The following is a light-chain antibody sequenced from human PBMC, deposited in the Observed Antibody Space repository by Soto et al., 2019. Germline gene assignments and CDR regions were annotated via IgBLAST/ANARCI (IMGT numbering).Light chain of an antibody. CDR1: QSVSSY. CDR3: QQRSNWVYT. J-gene: IGKJ2*01. Sequence: EIVLTQSPATLSLSPGERATLSCRASQSVSSYLAWYQQKPGQAPRLLIYDASNRATGIPARFSGSGSGTDFTLTISSLEPEDFAVYYCQQRSNWVYTFDQGTKLEIK. V-gene: IGKV3-11*01. CDR2: DAS.